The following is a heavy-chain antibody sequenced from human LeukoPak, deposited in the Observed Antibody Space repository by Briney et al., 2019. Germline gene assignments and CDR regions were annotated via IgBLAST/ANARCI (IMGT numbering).Heavy chain of an antibody. CDR3: ARDFYCDRSNCYMFDY. V-gene: IGHV3-74*01. Sequence: GGSLRLSCEVSGFTFSDHWMHWIRQVPGKGLVWVSRINGYGNTTTYAGFVKGRFTISRDNAKNSLYLQMNSLRAEDTAVYYCARDFYCDRSNCYMFDYWGQGILVTVSS. J-gene: IGHJ4*02. CDR2: INGYGNTT. D-gene: IGHD2-2*02. CDR1: GFTFSDHW.